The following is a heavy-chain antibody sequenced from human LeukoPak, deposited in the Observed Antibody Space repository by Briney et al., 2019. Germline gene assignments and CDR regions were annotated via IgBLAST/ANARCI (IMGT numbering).Heavy chain of an antibody. CDR2: IYYSGST. V-gene: IGHV4-59*08. Sequence: SETLSLTCTVSGGSISSYYWSWIRQPPGKGLEWIGYIYYSGSTNYNPSLKSRVTISVDTSKNQFSLKLSSVTAADTAVYYCARLRGYCSSTSCYLGRDYFDYWGQGTLVTVSS. CDR1: GGSISSYY. J-gene: IGHJ4*02. CDR3: ARLRGYCSSTSCYLGRDYFDY. D-gene: IGHD2-2*01.